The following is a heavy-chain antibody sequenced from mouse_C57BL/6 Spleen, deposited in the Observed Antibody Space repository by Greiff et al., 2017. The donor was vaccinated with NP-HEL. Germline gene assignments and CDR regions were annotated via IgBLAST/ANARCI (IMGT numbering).Heavy chain of an antibody. V-gene: IGHV1-80*01. CDR1: GYAFSSYW. Sequence: VQLQQSGAELVKPGASVKISCKASGYAFSSYWMNWVKQRPGKGLEWIGQIYPGDGDTNYNGKFKGKATLTADKSSSTAYMQLSSLTPEDSAVYFCARSYYGSSYPYWYFDVWGTGTTVTVSS. CDR3: ARSYYGSSYPYWYFDV. J-gene: IGHJ1*03. CDR2: IYPGDGDT. D-gene: IGHD1-1*01.